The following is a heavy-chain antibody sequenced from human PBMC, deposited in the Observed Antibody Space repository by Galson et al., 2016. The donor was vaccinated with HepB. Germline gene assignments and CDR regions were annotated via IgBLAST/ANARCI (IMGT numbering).Heavy chain of an antibody. CDR3: ARGPSTTEAALDS. CDR2: VYFSGST. V-gene: IGHV4-59*01. D-gene: IGHD6-19*01. CDR1: GGSISRYY. Sequence: SETLSLTCSVSGGSISRYYWSWIRQPPGKGPEWIGYVYFSGSTNYNPSLKSRVTISLERSKKQFSLRRNSVTAADTAVYFCARGPSTTEAALDSWGQGTLVTVS. J-gene: IGHJ4*02.